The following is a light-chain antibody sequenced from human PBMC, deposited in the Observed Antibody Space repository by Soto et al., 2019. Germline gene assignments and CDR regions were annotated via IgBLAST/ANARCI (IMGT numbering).Light chain of an antibody. J-gene: IGKJ1*01. CDR2: GAS. V-gene: IGKV3D-15*01. CDR3: QQYDNWPT. CDR1: QSISKN. Sequence: VMTQSPATLSVSPGERATLSCRASQSISKNLAWYQQKPGQXPXXLIYGASSRATGIPDRFSGIGSGTEFTLPISSLQSEDFAVDDCQQYDNWPTFGQGTKVDIK.